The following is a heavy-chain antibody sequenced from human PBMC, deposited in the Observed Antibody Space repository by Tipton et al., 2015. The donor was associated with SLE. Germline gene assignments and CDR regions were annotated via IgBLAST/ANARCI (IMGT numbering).Heavy chain of an antibody. CDR1: GGSISSYY. D-gene: IGHD5-18*01. CDR3: ARETPSYGVDY. Sequence: TLSLTCTVSGGSISSYYWSWIRQPPGKGLEWIGYIYYSGSTNYNPSLKSRVTISVDTSKNQFSLKLSSVTAAGTAVYYCARETPSYGVDYWGQGTLVTVSS. J-gene: IGHJ4*02. CDR2: IYYSGST. V-gene: IGHV4-59*01.